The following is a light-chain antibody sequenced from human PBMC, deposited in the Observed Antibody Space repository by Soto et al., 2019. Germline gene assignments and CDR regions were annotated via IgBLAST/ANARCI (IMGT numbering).Light chain of an antibody. CDR1: QSISSW. CDR2: KAS. Sequence: DIQMTQSPSTLSASVGDRVTITCRASQSISSWLAWYQQKPGKAPKLLIYKASSLESGVPSRFSGSGSGTEFTLTTSSLQPDDFATYYCQQYNSYLWTFGQGTKVDIK. CDR3: QQYNSYLWT. V-gene: IGKV1-5*03. J-gene: IGKJ1*01.